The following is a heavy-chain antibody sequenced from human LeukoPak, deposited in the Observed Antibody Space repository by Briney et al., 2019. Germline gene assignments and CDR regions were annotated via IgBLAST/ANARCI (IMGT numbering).Heavy chain of an antibody. V-gene: IGHV3-48*01. J-gene: IGHJ4*02. CDR1: GFTFWSHG. Sequence: GGSLRLSCVASGFTFWSHGMIWVRQAPGKGLEWLSYISPRSETKNYADSVKDRFTISRDEGENSVSLHMNSLRLEDTAVYYCARVRGPTVNTMYYDLWGQGTLVTVSS. CDR3: ARVRGPTVNTMYYDL. CDR2: ISPRSETK. D-gene: IGHD4-11*01.